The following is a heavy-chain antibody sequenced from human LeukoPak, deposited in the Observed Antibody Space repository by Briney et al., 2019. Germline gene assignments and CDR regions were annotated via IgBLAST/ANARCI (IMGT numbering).Heavy chain of an antibody. Sequence: SETLSLTCVVYGVSFSGYCWSWIRQPPGKGLEWIGEINHSGSTNYNPSLKSRVTISLDTSKNRFSLQLTSVTAADTAMYYLATGGRGNYDFPFDFWGQGTMVTVSS. CDR1: GVSFSGYC. V-gene: IGHV4-34*01. CDR3: ATGGRGNYDFPFDF. CDR2: INHSGST. J-gene: IGHJ3*01. D-gene: IGHD1-26*01.